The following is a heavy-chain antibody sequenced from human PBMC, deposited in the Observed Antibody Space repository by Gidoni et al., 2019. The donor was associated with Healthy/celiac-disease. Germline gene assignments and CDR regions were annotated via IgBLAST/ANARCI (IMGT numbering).Heavy chain of an antibody. CDR2: IWYDGINK. D-gene: IGHD3-16*01. Sequence: QVQLVESGGGVVQPGRSLRLSCAASGFTFSSYGMHWVRQAPGKGLEWVAVIWYDGINKYYADSVKGRFTISRDNSKNTLYLQMNSLRAEDTAVYYCARWGGFYYYYYMDVWGKGTTVTVSS. J-gene: IGHJ6*03. CDR3: ARWGGFYYYYYMDV. CDR1: GFTFSSYG. V-gene: IGHV3-33*01.